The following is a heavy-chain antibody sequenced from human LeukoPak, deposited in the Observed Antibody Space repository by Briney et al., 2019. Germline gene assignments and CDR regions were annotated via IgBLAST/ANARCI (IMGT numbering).Heavy chain of an antibody. CDR1: GYTFSGHY. V-gene: IGHV1-2*06. Sequence: ASVKVSCKASGYTFSGHYLHWVRQAPGQGIEWMGRINPNSGGTKYAQKFQNRVTMTSDTSVSTAYMELNGLRSDDTAIYYCTRSWIQLWTPDFDHWGQGTLVTVSS. J-gene: IGHJ4*02. D-gene: IGHD5-18*01. CDR3: TRSWIQLWTPDFDH. CDR2: INPNSGGT.